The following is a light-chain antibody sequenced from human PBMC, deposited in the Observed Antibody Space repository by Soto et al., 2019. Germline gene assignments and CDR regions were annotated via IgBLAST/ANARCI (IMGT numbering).Light chain of an antibody. CDR1: QNINTN. Sequence: EIVMTQSPATLSVSPGERATLSCRASQNINTNLAWYQQKPGQAPRLLIYGASTRAATFPARFSGSGSGTEFTLTISSLHPEDSAVYYCHQRQSWPRTFGQGTKVDIK. CDR3: HQRQSWPRT. V-gene: IGKV3-15*01. CDR2: GAS. J-gene: IGKJ1*01.